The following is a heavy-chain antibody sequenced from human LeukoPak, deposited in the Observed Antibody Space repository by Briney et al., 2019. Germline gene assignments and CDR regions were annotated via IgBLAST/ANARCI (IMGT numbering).Heavy chain of an antibody. V-gene: IGHV4-38-2*02. D-gene: IGHD3-3*02. CDR1: GYSISSGYY. CDR3: ARLRRSRLAEFDY. Sequence: SETLSLTCTVSGYSISSGYYWGWIRQPPGKGLEWIGSIYHSGSTYYNPSLKSRVTISVDTSNNQFSLKLSSVTAADTAVYYCARLRRSRLAEFDYWGQGTLVTVSS. CDR2: IYHSGST. J-gene: IGHJ4*02.